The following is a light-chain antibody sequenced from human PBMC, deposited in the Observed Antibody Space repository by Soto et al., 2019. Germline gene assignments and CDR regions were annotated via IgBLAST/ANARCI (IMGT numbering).Light chain of an antibody. V-gene: IGKV3D-15*01. CDR2: DSS. CDR3: QQYDISPWT. Sequence: EIVMTQSPATLSVSPGERATLSCRASQSVSSNLAWYQQKPGQPPRLLIYDSSPRATGFPDRFSGSGSGTDFTLTIIRLEPEDFAVYYCQQYDISPWTFGQGTKVEIK. J-gene: IGKJ1*01. CDR1: QSVSSN.